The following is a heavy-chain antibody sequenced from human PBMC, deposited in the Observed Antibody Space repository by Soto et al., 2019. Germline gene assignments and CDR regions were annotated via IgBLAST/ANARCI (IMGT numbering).Heavy chain of an antibody. CDR2: IYNSGSS. Sequence: SETLSLTCTVSGGSISSGGYYWTWIRQHPGKGLEWIGYIYNSGSSYYNPSLKSRVTISIDTSKNQFSLKLSSVTAADTAVYYCARGGGTGYNGLDVWGQGTTVTVSS. CDR3: ARGGGTGYNGLDV. CDR1: GGSISSGGYY. J-gene: IGHJ6*02. V-gene: IGHV4-31*03. D-gene: IGHD6-25*01.